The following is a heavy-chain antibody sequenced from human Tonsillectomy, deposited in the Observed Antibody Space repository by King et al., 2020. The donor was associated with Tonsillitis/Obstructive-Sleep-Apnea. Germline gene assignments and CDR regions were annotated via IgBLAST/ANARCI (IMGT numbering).Heavy chain of an antibody. V-gene: IGHV1-46*01. Sequence: QVLLVESGAEVKKPGASVKVSCNSAFAYTFTSYYMHWVRQAPGQGLEWMGIINPSSGSTTYPQKFQGRVTITRDTSTSTVYMELSNLRSEDTAVYYCARAPKTPTYSTSSGGEDAFDIWGQGTMVTVSS. CDR1: AYTFTSYY. CDR3: ARAPKTPTYSTSSGGEDAFDI. D-gene: IGHD6-6*01. CDR2: INPSSGST. J-gene: IGHJ3*02.